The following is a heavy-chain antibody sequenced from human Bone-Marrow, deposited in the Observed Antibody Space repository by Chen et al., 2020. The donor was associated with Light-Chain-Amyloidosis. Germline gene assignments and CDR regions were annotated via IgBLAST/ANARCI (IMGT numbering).Heavy chain of an antibody. CDR1: GGSFSGYY. Sequence: QVQLQQWGAGLLKPSETLSLTCAVYGGSFSGYYWSWIRQPPGKGLEWIGEINHSGSTNYNPSLKSRVTISVDTSKNQFSLKLSSVTAADTAVYYCARAPSLGYYDSSGYKGYYFDYWGQGTLVTVSS. CDR2: INHSGST. CDR3: ARAPSLGYYDSSGYKGYYFDY. D-gene: IGHD3-22*01. J-gene: IGHJ4*02. V-gene: IGHV4-34*01.